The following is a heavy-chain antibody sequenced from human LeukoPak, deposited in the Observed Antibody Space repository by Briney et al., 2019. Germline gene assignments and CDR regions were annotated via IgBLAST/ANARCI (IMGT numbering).Heavy chain of an antibody. V-gene: IGHV4-4*07. CDR3: AGQGIAVAGTGY. Sequence: PSETLSLTCTVSGGPFSSYYWSWIRQPAGKGLEWIGRIYTSGSTNYNPSLKSRVTMSIDTSKNQFSLKLSSVTAADTAVYYCAGQGIAVAGTGYWGQGTLVTVSA. CDR2: IYTSGST. J-gene: IGHJ4*02. CDR1: GGPFSSYY. D-gene: IGHD6-19*01.